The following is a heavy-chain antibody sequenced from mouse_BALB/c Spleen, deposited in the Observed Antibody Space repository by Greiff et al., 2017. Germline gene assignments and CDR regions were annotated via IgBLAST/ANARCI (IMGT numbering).Heavy chain of an antibody. Sequence: EVMLVESGGGLVKPGGSLKLSCAASGFTFSSYAMSWVRQSPEKRLEWVAEISSGGSYTYYPDTVTGRFTISRDNAKNTLYLEMSSLRSEDTAMYCGEREVTTAGGGGVFDYWGQGTTLTVSS. CDR2: ISSGGSYT. V-gene: IGHV5-9-4*01. CDR3: EREVTTAGGGGVFDY. J-gene: IGHJ2*01. D-gene: IGHD2-2*01. CDR1: GFTFSSYA.